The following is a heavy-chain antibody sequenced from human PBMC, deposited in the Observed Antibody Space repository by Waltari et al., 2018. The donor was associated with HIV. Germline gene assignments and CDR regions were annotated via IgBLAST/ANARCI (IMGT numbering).Heavy chain of an antibody. D-gene: IGHD2-2*02. Sequence: EVQLVESGGLLVKPGGSLRLSCAASGFTFSDYSMNWVRQTPGKGLEWVSSISRSSSEIYYADSVKERFAVSRDNAKNSLHLQMNSLRVEDTAVYYCARAFRFADYTYWFFDLWGRGTLVSVSS. V-gene: IGHV3-21*02. CDR2: ISRSSSEI. CDR3: ARAFRFADYTYWFFDL. CDR1: GFTFSDYS. J-gene: IGHJ2*01.